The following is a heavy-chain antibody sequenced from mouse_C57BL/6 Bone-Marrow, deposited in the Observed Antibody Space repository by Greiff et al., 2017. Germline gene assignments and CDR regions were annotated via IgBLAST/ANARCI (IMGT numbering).Heavy chain of an antibody. Sequence: VPLQESGPGLVQPSQSLSITCTVSGFSLTSYGVHWVRQSPGKGLEWLGVIWSGGSTDYNAAFISRLSISKDNSKSQVFFKMNSLQADDTAIYYCARAYYYGSSYWYFDVWGTGTTVTVSS. CDR2: IWSGGST. V-gene: IGHV2-2*01. CDR1: GFSLTSYG. J-gene: IGHJ1*03. D-gene: IGHD1-1*01. CDR3: ARAYYYGSSYWYFDV.